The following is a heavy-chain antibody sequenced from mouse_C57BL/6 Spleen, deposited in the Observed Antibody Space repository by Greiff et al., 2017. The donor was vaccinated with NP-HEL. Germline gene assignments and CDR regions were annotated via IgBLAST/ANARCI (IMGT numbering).Heavy chain of an antibody. CDR3: ARSDTTVVDYYAMDY. V-gene: IGHV1-80*01. Sequence: VKLQEPGAELVKPGASVKISCKASGYAFTSYWMNWVKQRPGQGLEWIGQIYPGDGDTNYNGKFKGKATLTADKSSSTAYMQLSSLTSEDSAVYFCARSDTTVVDYYAMDYWGQGTSVTVSS. D-gene: IGHD1-1*01. J-gene: IGHJ4*01. CDR2: IYPGDGDT. CDR1: GYAFTSYW.